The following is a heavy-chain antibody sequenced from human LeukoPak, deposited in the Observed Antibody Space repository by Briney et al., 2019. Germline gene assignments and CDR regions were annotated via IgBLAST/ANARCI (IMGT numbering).Heavy chain of an antibody. J-gene: IGHJ4*02. CDR3: AREPVYDY. D-gene: IGHD6-6*01. V-gene: IGHV3-23*01. Sequence: GGSLRLSCAASGFTFNNYAMSWVRRAPGKGLEWVSTIGGSGTNTYYADSVKGRFTISRDNSKNTVYLQLNSLRAQDTAIYYCAREPVYDYWGQGTLVTVSS. CDR1: GFTFNNYA. CDR2: IGGSGTNT.